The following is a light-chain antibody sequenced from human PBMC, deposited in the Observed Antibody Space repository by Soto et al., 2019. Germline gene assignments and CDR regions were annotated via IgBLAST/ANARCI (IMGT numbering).Light chain of an antibody. CDR2: EVS. CDR3: QSYDSSLTGSGV. CDR1: SSDVGGYNY. V-gene: IGLV2-14*01. J-gene: IGLJ3*02. Sequence: QSALTQPASVSGSPGQSITISCTGASSDVGGYNYVSWYQQYPGKAPKLMIYEVSSRPSGVSNRFSGSKSGNTASLTISGLQAEDEADYYCQSYDSSLTGSGVFGGGTKLTVL.